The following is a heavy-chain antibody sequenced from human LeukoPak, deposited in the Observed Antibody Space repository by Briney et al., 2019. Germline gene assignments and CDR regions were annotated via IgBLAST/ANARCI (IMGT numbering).Heavy chain of an antibody. V-gene: IGHV3-21*01. D-gene: IGHD1-26*01. CDR3: ARDQTTRTSGTYYYWFDP. Sequence: GGSLRLSCAASGFTFSSYVMSWVRQAPGKGLEWVSSISSSSSYIYYADSVKGRFTISRDNAKNSLYLQMNSLRAEDTAVYYCARDQTTRTSGTYYYWFDPWGQGTLVTVSS. CDR2: ISSSSSYI. J-gene: IGHJ5*02. CDR1: GFTFSSYV.